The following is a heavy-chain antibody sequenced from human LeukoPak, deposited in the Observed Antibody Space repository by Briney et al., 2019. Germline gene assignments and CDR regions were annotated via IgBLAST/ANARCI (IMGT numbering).Heavy chain of an antibody. V-gene: IGHV1-2*02. J-gene: IGHJ5*02. CDR3: ASKYCSSTSCFFSWFDP. CDR2: INPDSGAT. D-gene: IGHD2-2*01. Sequence: WASVKVSCKASGHTFSNYGITWVRQAPGQGLEWMGWINPDSGATNYAQKFQGRVTMTRDTSISTAYMELSSLRSEDTAVYYCASKYCSSTSCFFSWFDPWGQGTLVTVSS. CDR1: GHTFSNYG.